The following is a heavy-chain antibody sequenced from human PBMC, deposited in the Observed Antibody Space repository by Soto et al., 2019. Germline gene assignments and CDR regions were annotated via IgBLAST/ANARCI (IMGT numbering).Heavy chain of an antibody. V-gene: IGHV3-15*07. CDR1: GFSFPPAW. CDR3: MWQSHFGGAWR. D-gene: IGHD3-3*01. CDR2: IYSGGAT. Sequence: EVQLVESDGGLVKPGGSLRLSCAPSGFSFPPAWFNWVRQAPGRGLEWVGRIYSGGATEYSAPVRGRFTISRDDSKSTLYLQMDSLEIGDTALYFCMWQSHFGGAWRWGQGTPVTVSS. J-gene: IGHJ1*01.